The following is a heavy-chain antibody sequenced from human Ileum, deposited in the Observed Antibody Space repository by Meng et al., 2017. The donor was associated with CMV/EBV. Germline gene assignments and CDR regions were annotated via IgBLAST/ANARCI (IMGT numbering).Heavy chain of an antibody. V-gene: IGHV1-2*02. CDR1: GYTFTGYY. Sequence: ASVKVSCKASGYTFTGYYMHWVRQAPGQGLEWMGWINPNSGGTNYAQKFQGRVTMTRDTSISTAYMELSRLRSDDTAVYYCARGSNYGSGSYVYFQHWGQGTLVT. D-gene: IGHD3-10*01. CDR2: INPNSGGT. J-gene: IGHJ1*01. CDR3: ARGSNYGSGSYVYFQH.